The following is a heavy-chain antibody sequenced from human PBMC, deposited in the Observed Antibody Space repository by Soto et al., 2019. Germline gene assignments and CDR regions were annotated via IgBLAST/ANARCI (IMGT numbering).Heavy chain of an antibody. V-gene: IGHV3-30*18. Sequence: QVQLVESGGGVVQPGRSLRLSCAASGFTFSSYGMHWVRQAPGKGLEWVAVISYDGSNKYYADSVKGRFTISRDNSKNTLYLQMNSLRAEDTAVYYCAKGAGSKYYFDYWGQGTLVTFSS. CDR1: GFTFSSYG. CDR2: ISYDGSNK. J-gene: IGHJ4*02. CDR3: AKGAGSKYYFDY.